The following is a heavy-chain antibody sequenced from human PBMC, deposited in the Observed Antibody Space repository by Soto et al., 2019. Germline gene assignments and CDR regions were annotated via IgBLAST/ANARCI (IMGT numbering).Heavy chain of an antibody. CDR2: IYWNDDK. Sequence: SGPTLVNPTQTLTLTCTFSGFSLSTSGVGVGWIRQPPGKALEWLALIYWNDDKRYSPSLKSRLTITKDTSKNQVVLTMTNMDPVDTATYYCARSPRRITIFGVVSWFDPWGQGTLVTVSS. J-gene: IGHJ5*02. CDR1: GFSLSTSGVG. CDR3: ARSPRRITIFGVVSWFDP. V-gene: IGHV2-5*01. D-gene: IGHD3-3*01.